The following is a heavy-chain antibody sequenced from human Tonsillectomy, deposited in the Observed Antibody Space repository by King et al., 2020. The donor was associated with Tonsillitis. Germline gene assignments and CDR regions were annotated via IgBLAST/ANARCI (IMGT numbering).Heavy chain of an antibody. V-gene: IGHV3-7*03. J-gene: IGHJ4*02. CDR1: GFTFRTYW. Sequence: QLVQSGGGLVQPGGSLRLSCAASGFTFRTYWMSWVRQAPGKGLEWVANIKQDGSEKYYVDSVKGRFTISRDNATNSLYLQMNSLGAEDTAVYYCAAYYTSLSDWGQGSLVTVSS. CDR3: AAYYTSLSD. D-gene: IGHD3-10*01. CDR2: IKQDGSEK.